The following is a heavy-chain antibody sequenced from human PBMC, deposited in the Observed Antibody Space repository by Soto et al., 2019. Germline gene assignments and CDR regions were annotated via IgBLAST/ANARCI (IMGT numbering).Heavy chain of an antibody. V-gene: IGHV3-7*01. D-gene: IGHD4-17*01. CDR1: GFTFSSYW. CDR3: ARDSLDYGDRNFDY. J-gene: IGHJ4*02. Sequence: PGGSLRLSCAASGFTFSSYWMSWVRQAPGKGLEWVAIIKQDGTEKYYVDSVKGRFSISRDNAKNSLYLQMNSLRAEDTALYFCARDSLDYGDRNFDYWGQGTLVTVSS. CDR2: IKQDGTEK.